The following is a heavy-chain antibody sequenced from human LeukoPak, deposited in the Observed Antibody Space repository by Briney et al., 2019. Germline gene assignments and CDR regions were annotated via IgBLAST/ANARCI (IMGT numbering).Heavy chain of an antibody. J-gene: IGHJ6*02. CDR3: ARSHDCSSTSCYYADYYYYGIDV. D-gene: IGHD2-2*01. V-gene: IGHV1-8*01. CDR2: MNPNSGNT. CDR1: GYTFTSYD. Sequence: ASVKVSCKASGYTFTSYDINWVRQATGQGLEWMGWMNPNSGNTGYAQKFQGRVTMTRNTSISTAYMELSSLRSEDTAVYYCARSHDCSSTSCYYADYYYYGIDVWGQGTTVTVSS.